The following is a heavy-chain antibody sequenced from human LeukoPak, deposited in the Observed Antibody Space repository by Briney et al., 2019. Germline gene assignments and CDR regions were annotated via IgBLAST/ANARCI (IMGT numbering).Heavy chain of an antibody. Sequence: PGGSLRLSCAASGFTFSSYAMHWVRQAPGKGLEYVSAISSNGGSTYYANSVKGRFTISRDNSKNTLYLQMGSLRAEDMAVYYCAKAYSSSWYEGAFDIWGQGTMVTVSS. CDR2: ISSNGGST. CDR3: AKAYSSSWYEGAFDI. V-gene: IGHV3-64*01. CDR1: GFTFSSYA. D-gene: IGHD6-13*01. J-gene: IGHJ3*02.